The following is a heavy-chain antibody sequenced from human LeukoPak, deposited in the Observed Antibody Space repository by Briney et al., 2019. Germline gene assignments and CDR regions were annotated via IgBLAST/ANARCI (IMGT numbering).Heavy chain of an antibody. CDR3: ATTPTRAAAGNWFDP. Sequence: SETLSLTCTVSGGSISSYYWSWIRQPAGKGLEWIGRIYTSGRTNYNPSLKSRLTISLDTSKNQFSLKLSSVTAADTAVYYCATTPTRAAAGNWFDPWGQGTLVTVSP. J-gene: IGHJ5*02. CDR2: IYTSGRT. D-gene: IGHD6-13*01. CDR1: GGSISSYY. V-gene: IGHV4-4*07.